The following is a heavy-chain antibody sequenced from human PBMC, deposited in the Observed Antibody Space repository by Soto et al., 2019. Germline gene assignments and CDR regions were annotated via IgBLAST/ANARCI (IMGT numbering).Heavy chain of an antibody. CDR3: ARDRMITFGGVTAYYYGMDV. J-gene: IGHJ6*02. V-gene: IGHV4-31*03. D-gene: IGHD3-16*01. CDR2: IYYSGST. CDR1: GGSISSGGYY. Sequence: LSLTCTVSGGSISSGGYYCSWIRQHPGKGLEWIGYIYYSGSTYYYPSLKSRVTISVDTSKNQFSLKLSSVTAADTAVYYCARDRMITFGGVTAYYYGMDVWGQGTTVTV.